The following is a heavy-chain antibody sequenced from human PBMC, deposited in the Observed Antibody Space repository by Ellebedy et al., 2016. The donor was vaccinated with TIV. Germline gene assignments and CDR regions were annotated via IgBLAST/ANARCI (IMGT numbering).Heavy chain of an antibody. D-gene: IGHD4/OR15-4a*01. Sequence: SETLSLTCTVSGGSISSYYWGWIRQPPGKGLEWIGTIYYSGNTYYNPSLKSRVTISVDTSKNQFSLKLSSVTAADTAVYYCAREFRDYYFDLWGQGTLVTVSS. CDR2: IYYSGNT. CDR3: AREFRDYYFDL. CDR1: GGSISSYY. J-gene: IGHJ4*02. V-gene: IGHV4-39*02.